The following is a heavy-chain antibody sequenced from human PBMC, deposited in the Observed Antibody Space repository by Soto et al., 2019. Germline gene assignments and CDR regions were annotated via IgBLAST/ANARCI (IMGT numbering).Heavy chain of an antibody. Sequence: QVHLVQSGAEVKKPGASVTVSCKASGYTFTSYYIHWVRQAPGQGLEWMGIINPSGGSTSYAQKFQGRVTMTRDTSTSTVYMEVSGLRSEDTAVYYCARDQEPSTFYYDYYYMDVWGKGTTGTVSS. CDR3: ARDQEPSTFYYDYYYMDV. CDR2: INPSGGST. V-gene: IGHV1-46*03. CDR1: GYTFTSYY. J-gene: IGHJ6*03.